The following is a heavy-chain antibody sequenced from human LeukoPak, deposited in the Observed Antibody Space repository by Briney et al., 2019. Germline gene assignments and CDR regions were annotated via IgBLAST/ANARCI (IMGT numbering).Heavy chain of an antibody. D-gene: IGHD1-26*01. CDR3: AKTQLKVGATDYFDY. Sequence: PGGSLRLSCAASGFAFNNYAMTWVRQAPGKGLEWVSNINDNGGQRHYADSVKGRFTVSRDNSKNTLFLPMDSLRAEDTAVYYCAKTQLKVGATDYFDYWGQGILVSVSS. CDR2: INDNGGQR. V-gene: IGHV3-23*01. CDR1: GFAFNNYA. J-gene: IGHJ4*02.